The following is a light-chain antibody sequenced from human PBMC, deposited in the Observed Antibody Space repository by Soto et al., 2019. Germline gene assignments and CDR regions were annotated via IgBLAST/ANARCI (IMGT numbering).Light chain of an antibody. CDR1: QSVSSSY. Sequence: DIVLTQSPGTLSLSPGERATLSCRASQSVSSSYLAWYQQKPGQAPRLLIYGASSRATGIPDRFSGSGSGTDFTLTISRLEPEDFAVYYCQQYVSSPYTFGQGTRLEIK. J-gene: IGKJ2*01. V-gene: IGKV3-20*01. CDR2: GAS. CDR3: QQYVSSPYT.